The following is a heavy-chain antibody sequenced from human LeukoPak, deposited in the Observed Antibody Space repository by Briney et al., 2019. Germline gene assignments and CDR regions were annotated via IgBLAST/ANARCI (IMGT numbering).Heavy chain of an antibody. D-gene: IGHD3-22*01. V-gene: IGHV4-34*01. J-gene: IGHJ4*02. CDR1: GGSFSGYY. CDR2: INHSGST. CDR3: ARGGCDSSGYYYGADY. Sequence: PSETLSLTCAVYGGSFSGYYWSWIRQPPGKGLEWIGEINHSGSTNYNPSLKSRVTISVDTSKNQFSLKLSSVTAADTAVYYCARGGCDSSGYYYGADYWGQGTLVTVSS.